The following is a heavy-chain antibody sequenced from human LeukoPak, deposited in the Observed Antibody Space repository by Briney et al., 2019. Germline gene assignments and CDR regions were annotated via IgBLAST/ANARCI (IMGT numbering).Heavy chain of an antibody. CDR3: ARTYCSGGSCRGKFDP. CDR1: GYPFTGYY. CDR2: INPNSGGT. D-gene: IGHD2-15*01. Sequence: ASVKVSCKASGYPFTGYYMHWVRQAPGQGLEWMGWINPNSGGTNYAQKFQGRVTMTRDTSISTAYMELSRLRSDDTAVYYCARTYCSGGSCRGKFDPWGQGTLVTVSS. V-gene: IGHV1-2*02. J-gene: IGHJ5*02.